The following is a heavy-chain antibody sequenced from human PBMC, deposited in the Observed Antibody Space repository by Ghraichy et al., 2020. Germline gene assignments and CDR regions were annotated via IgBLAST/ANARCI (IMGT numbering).Heavy chain of an antibody. CDR3: ARLRELYYYYYMDV. V-gene: IGHV3-74*01. CDR2: INSDGSST. D-gene: IGHD1-7*01. CDR1: GFTFSSYW. Sequence: LSLTCAASGFTFSSYWMHWVRQAPGKGLVWVSRINSDGSSTSYADSVKGRFTISRDNAKNTLYLQMNSLRAEDTAVYYCARLRELYYYYYMDVWGKGTTVTVSS. J-gene: IGHJ6*03.